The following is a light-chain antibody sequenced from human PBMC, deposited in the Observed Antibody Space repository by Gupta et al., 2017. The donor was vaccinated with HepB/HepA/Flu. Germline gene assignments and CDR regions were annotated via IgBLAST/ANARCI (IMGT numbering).Light chain of an antibody. Sequence: EIVLTQSPGTLSLSPGERATLSCRASQSVSSSYLAWYQQKPGQAPRLLIYGASARATGIPDRFSGSGSGTDFTRTIIRLKPEDFAVYYCQQYGNEPRTCGGGTKVEIK. CDR2: GAS. J-gene: IGKJ4*01. V-gene: IGKV3-20*01. CDR1: QSVSSSY. CDR3: QQYGNEPRT.